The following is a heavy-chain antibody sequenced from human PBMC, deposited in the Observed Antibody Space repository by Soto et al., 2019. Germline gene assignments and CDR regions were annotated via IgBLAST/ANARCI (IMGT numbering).Heavy chain of an antibody. D-gene: IGHD3-10*01. J-gene: IGHJ5*02. CDR1: GFTFDDYT. V-gene: IGHV3-43*01. Sequence: AGGSLRLSCAASGFTFDDYTMHWVRQAPGKGLEWVSLISWDGGSTYYADSVKGRFTISRDNSKNSLYLQMNSLRTEDTALYYCAKDAMVRGVWNWFDPWGQGTLVTVSS. CDR2: ISWDGGST. CDR3: AKDAMVRGVWNWFDP.